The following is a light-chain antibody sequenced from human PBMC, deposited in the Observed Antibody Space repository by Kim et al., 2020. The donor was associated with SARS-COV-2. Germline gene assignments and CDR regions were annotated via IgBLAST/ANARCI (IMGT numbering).Light chain of an antibody. Sequence: ASVGDRVNITCRANPGIANYLAWYQQKPGKAPKLLIYVASTLESGVPSRFSGSGFGTDFTLTISSLQPEDFATYHCQQLNSLPYTFGQGTKLEI. J-gene: IGKJ2*01. V-gene: IGKV1-9*01. CDR2: VAS. CDR3: QQLNSLPYT. CDR1: PGIANY.